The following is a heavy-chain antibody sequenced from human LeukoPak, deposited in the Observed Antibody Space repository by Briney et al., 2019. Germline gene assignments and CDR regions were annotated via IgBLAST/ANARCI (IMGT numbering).Heavy chain of an antibody. CDR2: VYSGGST. CDR1: GFTVSNNY. Sequence: SGGSLRLSCAASGFTVSNNYMSWVRQAPGKGLGWVSVVYSGGSTYSADSVKDRFTISRDNSKNTLYLQMNSLRAEDSAVYYCARDRYSYGFALGCWGQGTLVTVSS. V-gene: IGHV3-66*02. J-gene: IGHJ4*02. D-gene: IGHD5-18*01. CDR3: ARDRYSYGFALGC.